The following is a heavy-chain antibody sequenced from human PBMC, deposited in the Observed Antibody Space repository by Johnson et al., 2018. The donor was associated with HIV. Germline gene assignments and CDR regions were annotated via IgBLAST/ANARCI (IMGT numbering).Heavy chain of an antibody. J-gene: IGHJ3*02. V-gene: IGHV3-20*04. Sequence: VQLVESGGGVIRPGGSLRLSCAASGFTFDGYGMSWVRQAPGKGLEWVSGINWNGGSTGYADSVKGRFTISRDNAKNSLYLQMNSLRAEDTALYYCAKDMGRYSGSYGNYDAFDIWGQGTMVTVSS. CDR2: INWNGGST. CDR1: GFTFDGYG. D-gene: IGHD1-26*01. CDR3: AKDMGRYSGSYGNYDAFDI.